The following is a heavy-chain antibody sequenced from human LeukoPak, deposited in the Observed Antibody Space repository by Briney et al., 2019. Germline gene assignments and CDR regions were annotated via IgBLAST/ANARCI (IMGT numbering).Heavy chain of an antibody. D-gene: IGHD5-18*01. CDR3: ARRRGYSYGFGY. J-gene: IGHJ4*02. CDR2: INHSGST. V-gene: IGHV4-34*01. Sequence: SETRSLTCAVYGGSFSGYYWSWIRQPPGKGLEWIGEINHSGSTNYNPSLKSRVTISVDTSKNQFSLKLSSVTAADTAVYYCARRRGYSYGFGYWGQGTLVTVSS. CDR1: GGSFSGYY.